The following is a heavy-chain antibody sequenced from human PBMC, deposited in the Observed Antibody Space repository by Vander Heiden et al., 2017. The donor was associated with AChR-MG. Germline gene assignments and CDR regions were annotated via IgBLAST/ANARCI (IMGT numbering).Heavy chain of an antibody. D-gene: IGHD2-2*01. CDR3: TRDSVDDIVVVPASDY. J-gene: IGHJ4*02. V-gene: IGHV3-49*04. CDR1: GFTFRDYA. CDR2: IRSKAYGGTT. Sequence: EVQLVESGGGLVQPGRSLRLSCTASGFTFRDYAMSWVRQAPGKGLEWVGFIRSKAYGGTTEYAASVKGRFTISRDDSKSIAYLQMNSLKTEDTAVYYCTRDSVDDIVVVPASDYWGQGTLVTVSS.